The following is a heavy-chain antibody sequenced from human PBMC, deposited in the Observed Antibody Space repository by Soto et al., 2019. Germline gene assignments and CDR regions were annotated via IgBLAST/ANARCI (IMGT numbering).Heavy chain of an antibody. D-gene: IGHD3-16*01. J-gene: IGHJ5*02. CDR2: ISSSGSTI. V-gene: IGHV3-48*03. Sequence: SLRLSCAASGFTFSSYEMNWVRQAPGKGLEWVSYISSSGSTIYYADSVKGRFTISRDNAKNSLYLQMNSLRAEDTAVYYCARAPRLYDYVWGSYAWGQGTLVTVSS. CDR3: ARAPRLYDYVWGSYA. CDR1: GFTFSSYE.